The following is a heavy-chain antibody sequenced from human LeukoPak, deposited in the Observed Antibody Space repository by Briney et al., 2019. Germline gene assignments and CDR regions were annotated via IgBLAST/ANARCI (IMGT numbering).Heavy chain of an antibody. V-gene: IGHV3-21*01. CDR2: ISTSSSYI. CDR3: ARDSLHPSSLHYYFDY. D-gene: IGHD6-6*01. Sequence: PGGSLRLSCAASGFTFSTYNMNWVRQAPGKGLEWVSSISTSSSYIYYADSVKGRFSSSRDNARNSLYLQMNSLRAEGTAVYFCARDSLHPSSLHYYFDYWGQGILVTVSS. CDR1: GFTFSTYN. J-gene: IGHJ4*02.